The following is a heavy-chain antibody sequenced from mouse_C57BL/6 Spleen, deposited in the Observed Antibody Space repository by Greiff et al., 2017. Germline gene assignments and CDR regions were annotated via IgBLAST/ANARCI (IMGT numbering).Heavy chain of an antibody. V-gene: IGHV1-15*01. CDR3: TRREDYDGYYYAMDY. CDR2: IDPETGGT. CDR1: GYTFTDYE. Sequence: QVQLQQSGAELVRPGASVTLSCKASGYTFTDYEMHWVKQTPVHGLEWIGAIDPETGGTAYNQKFKGKAILTADKASSTAYMELRSLTSEDSAVYYCTRREDYDGYYYAMDYWGQGTSVTVSS. D-gene: IGHD2-4*01. J-gene: IGHJ4*01.